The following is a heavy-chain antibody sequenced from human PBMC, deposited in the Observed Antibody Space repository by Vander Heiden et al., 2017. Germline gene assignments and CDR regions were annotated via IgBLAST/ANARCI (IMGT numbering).Heavy chain of an antibody. V-gene: IGHV6-1*01. Sequence: QVQLKQSGPRLVKPSQTLSLTCVIPADNVSSNGAAWNWIRRSPSEGLEWLGRTYFTSRWYNDYALSVRGRITISPDTPKNQVSLQLNSMTPEDTAVYYCARERGNVFGYWGQGTVVTVSS. D-gene: IGHD1-1*01. CDR2: TYFTSRWYN. CDR1: ADNVSSNGAA. CDR3: ARERGNVFGY. J-gene: IGHJ4*02.